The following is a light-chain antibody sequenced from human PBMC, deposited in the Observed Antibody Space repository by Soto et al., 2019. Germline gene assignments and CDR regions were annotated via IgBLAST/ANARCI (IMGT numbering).Light chain of an antibody. Sequence: DIQMTQSPSALSASVGDTVAITCRASQNVRDSLSWYQQKPGKAPKLLIYGASTLQDGVPSRFSGGGAWTDFTLTIRNLQPEDFATYYCQQTSGDPPLTFGGGTKAEI. CDR2: GAS. V-gene: IGKV1-39*01. J-gene: IGKJ4*01. CDR1: QNVRDS. CDR3: QQTSGDPPLT.